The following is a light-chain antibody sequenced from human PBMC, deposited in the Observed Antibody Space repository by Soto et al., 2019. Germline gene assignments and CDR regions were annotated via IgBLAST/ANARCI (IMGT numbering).Light chain of an antibody. J-gene: IGLJ1*01. CDR3: QSHDTSLSGSRV. V-gene: IGLV1-40*01. Sequence: QSVLTQAASVSGAQGQWVTIFSTESSSIIGVGYDVHWSQQLPGTAPKLLIYGNNNRPSGVPARFSGSKSGTSASLAITGLLPEDEADYYCQSHDTSLSGSRVFGTGTKVIVL. CDR1: SSIIGVGYD. CDR2: GNN.